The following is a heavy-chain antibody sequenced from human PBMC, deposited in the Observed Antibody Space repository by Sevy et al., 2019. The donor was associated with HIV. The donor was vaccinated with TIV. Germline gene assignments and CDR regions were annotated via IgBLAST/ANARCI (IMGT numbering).Heavy chain of an antibody. CDR1: VYTFTSYG. Sequence: ASVKVSCKASVYTFTSYGISGVRQAPGQGLEWMGWISAYNGNTNYAQKLQGRVTMTTDTSTSTAYMELRSLRSDDTAVYYCASSTPSSIAARRYGMDVWGQGTTVTVSS. J-gene: IGHJ6*02. D-gene: IGHD6-6*01. V-gene: IGHV1-18*01. CDR3: ASSTPSSIAARRYGMDV. CDR2: ISAYNGNT.